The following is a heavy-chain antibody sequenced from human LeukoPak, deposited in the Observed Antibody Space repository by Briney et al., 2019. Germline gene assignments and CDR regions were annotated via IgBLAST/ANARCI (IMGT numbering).Heavy chain of an antibody. CDR3: AREVAPTVTLLGGNWFDP. V-gene: IGHV4-30-4*08. CDR1: GGSISSGDYY. CDR2: IYYSGST. J-gene: IGHJ5*02. Sequence: SETLSLTCTVSGGSISSGDYYWSWIRQPPGKGLEWIGYIYYSGSTYYNPSLKSRVTISVDTSKNQFSLKLSSVTAADTAVYYCAREVAPTVTLLGGNWFDPWGQGTLVTVSS. D-gene: IGHD4-11*01.